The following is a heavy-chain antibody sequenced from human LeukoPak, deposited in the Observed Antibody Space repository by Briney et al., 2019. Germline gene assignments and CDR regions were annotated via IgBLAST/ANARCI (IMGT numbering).Heavy chain of an antibody. CDR2: IKQDGSEK. CDR1: GFTFSSTW. V-gene: IGHV3-7*01. Sequence: GGSLRLSCAASGFTFSSTWMSWVRQAPGKGLEWVANIKQDGSEKYYVDSVKGRFTISRDNAKNSLYLQMNSLRAEDTAVYYCASDPGRVADYHYYYMDVWGKGTTVTVSS. J-gene: IGHJ6*03. D-gene: IGHD5-12*01. CDR3: ASDPGRVADYHYYYMDV.